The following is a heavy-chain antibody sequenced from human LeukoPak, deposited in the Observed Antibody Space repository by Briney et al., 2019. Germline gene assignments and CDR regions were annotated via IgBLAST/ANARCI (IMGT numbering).Heavy chain of an antibody. V-gene: IGHV3-23*01. Sequence: GGSLRLSCAASGFTFSYYAMSWVRQAPGKGLEWVSTIPGSGGAWLSSITGASSSPFYADCVKGRFTISRDNSKNTLYLQMNSLRAEDTAVYYCAKVNYDDSSGFYFEAEIDYWGQGTLVTVSS. J-gene: IGHJ4*02. CDR3: AKVNYDDSSGFYFEAEIDY. CDR2: IPGSGGAWLSSITGASSSP. D-gene: IGHD3-22*01. CDR1: GFTFSYYA.